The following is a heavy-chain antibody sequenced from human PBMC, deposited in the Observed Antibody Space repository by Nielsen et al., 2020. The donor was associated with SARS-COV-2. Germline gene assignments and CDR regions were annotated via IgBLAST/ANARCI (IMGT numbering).Heavy chain of an antibody. D-gene: IGHD3-10*01. CDR3: ARILRTEFLTHLDY. V-gene: IGHV1-18*01. CDR2: INAYNGDT. Sequence: ASVKVSCKASGYTFIRYGISWVRQAPGQGLEWMGWINAYNGDTNYAQNVQGRVAMTTDTLTSTAYMELRSLRSDDTAVHYCARILRTEFLTHLDYWGQGTLVTVSS. CDR1: GYTFIRYG. J-gene: IGHJ4*02.